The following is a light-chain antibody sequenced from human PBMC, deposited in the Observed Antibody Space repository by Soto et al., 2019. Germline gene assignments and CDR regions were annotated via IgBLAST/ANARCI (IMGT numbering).Light chain of an antibody. CDR2: DAS. CDR3: QQYHTYLT. CDR1: QDISNY. Sequence: DIQMTQSPSSLSASVGDRVTITCQASQDISNYLNWYQQRPGRAPKLLIYDASTLETGVPSRFSGGGSGTEFTLTITSLQPDDFATYHCQQYHTYLTFGGGTKVDIK. J-gene: IGKJ4*01. V-gene: IGKV1-33*01.